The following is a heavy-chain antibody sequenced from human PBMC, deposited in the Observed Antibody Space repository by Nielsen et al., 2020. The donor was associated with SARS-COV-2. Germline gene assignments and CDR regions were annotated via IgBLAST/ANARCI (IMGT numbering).Heavy chain of an antibody. CDR2: INPNSGGT. V-gene: IGHV1-2*06. CDR3: SKEGLTDRKGRFPAHMTTDGS. Sequence: ASVKVSCKASGYTFTGYYMHWVRQAPGQGLEWMGRINPNSGGTNYAQKFQGRATMTRDTSISTAYMDLSRLKYDDTAVYYCSKEGLTDRKGRFPAHMTTDGSWGQGTLVTVSS. J-gene: IGHJ5*02. D-gene: IGHD1-1*01. CDR1: GYTFTGYY.